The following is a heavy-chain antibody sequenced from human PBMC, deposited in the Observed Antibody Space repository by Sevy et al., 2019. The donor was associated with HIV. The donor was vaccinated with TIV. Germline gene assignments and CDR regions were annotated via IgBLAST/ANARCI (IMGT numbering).Heavy chain of an antibody. CDR2: ISYDGNNK. V-gene: IGHV3-30*04. D-gene: IGHD3-22*01. J-gene: IGHJ4*02. Sequence: GGSLRLSCTASGFTFSSYAMYWVRQAPGKGLEWVAVISYDGNNKDYADSVKGRFTIPRDNSKNTLYLQMNSLRAEDTAVYYCASHYYDSTGYYYPLDYWGQRTLVTVSS. CDR3: ASHYYDSTGYYYPLDY. CDR1: GFTFSSYA.